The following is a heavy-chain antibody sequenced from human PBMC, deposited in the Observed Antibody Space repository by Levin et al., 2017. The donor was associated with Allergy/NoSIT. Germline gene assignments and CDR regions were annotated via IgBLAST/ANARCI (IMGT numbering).Heavy chain of an antibody. D-gene: IGHD2-15*01. CDR1: GGSISSSSYY. Sequence: SETLSLTCTVSGGSISSSSYYWGWIRQPPGKGLEWIGSIYYSGSTYYNPSLKSRVTISVDTSKNQFSLKLSSVTAADTAVYHCANAPGWCSGGSCYHDAFDIWGQGTMVTVSS. J-gene: IGHJ3*02. CDR3: ANAPGWCSGGSCYHDAFDI. CDR2: IYYSGST. V-gene: IGHV4-39*01.